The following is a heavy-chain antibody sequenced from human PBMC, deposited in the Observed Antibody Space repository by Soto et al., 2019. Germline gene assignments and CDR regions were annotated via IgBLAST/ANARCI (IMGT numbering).Heavy chain of an antibody. CDR3: AKSLGAAALRYYGIDV. CDR2: IYPGDSKT. Sequence: GESLKISCKGSGYSFTNYWIGWVRQMPGKGLEWMGIIYPGDSKTTYSPSFRGQVSISVDKVISTAYLQWSSLKASDTAMYYCAKSLGAAALRYYGIDVWGQGTTVTVSS. J-gene: IGHJ6*02. CDR1: GYSFTNYW. D-gene: IGHD2-15*01. V-gene: IGHV5-51*01.